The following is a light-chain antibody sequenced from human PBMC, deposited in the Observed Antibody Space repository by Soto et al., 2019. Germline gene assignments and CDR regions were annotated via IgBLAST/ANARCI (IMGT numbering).Light chain of an antibody. CDR1: QSVTSNY. J-gene: IGKJ2*01. V-gene: IGKV3-20*01. Sequence: EIVLTQSPDTLALSPGERATLSCRASQSVTSNYLAWYQQKPGQAPRLLIFGISSRATGIPDRFSRSGSGRDFTLTIARLEPEDFAVYSCQQYGSSYAFGQGTKLEIK. CDR3: QQYGSSYA. CDR2: GIS.